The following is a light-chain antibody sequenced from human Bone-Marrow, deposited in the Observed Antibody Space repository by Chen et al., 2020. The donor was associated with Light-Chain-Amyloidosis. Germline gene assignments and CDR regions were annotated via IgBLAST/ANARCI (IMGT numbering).Light chain of an antibody. J-gene: IGLJ2*01. CDR2: RDT. CDR1: DLPTKY. V-gene: IGLV3-25*03. Sequence: SYELTQPPSVSVSPGQTARLTCPGADLPTKYAYWYQQQPGQAPVLVIHRDTERPSGISERFSGSSAETTATLTISGVQAEDEADYHCQSADSSGTYEVIFGGGTKLTVL. CDR3: QSADSSGTYEVI.